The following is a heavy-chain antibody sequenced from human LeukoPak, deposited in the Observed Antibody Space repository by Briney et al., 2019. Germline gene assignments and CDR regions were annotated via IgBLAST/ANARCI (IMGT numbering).Heavy chain of an antibody. D-gene: IGHD6-13*01. CDR2: ISGSGGST. CDR3: AKEGTAYVSSWYDY. V-gene: IGHV3-23*01. J-gene: IGHJ4*02. CDR1: GFTFSSYA. Sequence: HPGGSLRLSCAASGFTFSSYAMSWVRQAPGKGLEWVSAISGSGGSTYYADSVKGRFTISRDNSKNTLYLQMNSLRAEDTAVYSCAKEGTAYVSSWYDYWGQGTLVTVSS.